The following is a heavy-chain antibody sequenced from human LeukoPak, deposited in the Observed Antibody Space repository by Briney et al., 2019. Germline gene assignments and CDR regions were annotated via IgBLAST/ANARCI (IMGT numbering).Heavy chain of an antibody. J-gene: IGHJ4*02. CDR3: ARVGHYDSSGYYFDY. D-gene: IGHD3-22*01. CDR1: GDSISGYY. CDR2: MYHSGSS. Sequence: PSETLSLTCTVSGDSISGYYWSWIRQPPGKGLEYIGYMYHSGSSNYNPSLKSRVTLSVDTSKNQLSLKLSSVTAADTAVYYCARVGHYDSSGYYFDYWGQGILVTVSS. V-gene: IGHV4-59*01.